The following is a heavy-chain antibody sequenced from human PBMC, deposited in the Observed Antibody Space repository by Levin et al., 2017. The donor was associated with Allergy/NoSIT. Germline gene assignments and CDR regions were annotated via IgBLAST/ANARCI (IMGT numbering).Heavy chain of an antibody. CDR2: TRNKAKGYTT. CDR3: ARGATATTNYYYGLDG. Sequence: PGGSLRLSCAASGFTFSDHYMDWVRQAPGKGLEWVGRTRNKAKGYTTEYATSVRGRFSISRDDSKNSLYLQMNSLKTEDTAVYYCARGATATTNYYYGLDGWGQGTTVTVSS. V-gene: IGHV3-72*01. D-gene: IGHD6-25*01. J-gene: IGHJ6*02. CDR1: GFTFSDHY.